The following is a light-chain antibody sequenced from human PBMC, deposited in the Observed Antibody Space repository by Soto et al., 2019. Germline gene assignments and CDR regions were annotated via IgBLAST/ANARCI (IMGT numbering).Light chain of an antibody. CDR3: QQYRSSPLT. J-gene: IGKJ3*01. CDR2: GAS. V-gene: IGKV3-20*01. CDR1: QSVSSNF. Sequence: EIVLTQCPGTLSLSPVKISTVSFVASQSVSSNFLAWYQQQRGQAPRLLIYGASSRATGIPDRFSGSGSGTDFTLTISRLEPEDFAVYYCQQYRSSPLTFGPGTKVDIK.